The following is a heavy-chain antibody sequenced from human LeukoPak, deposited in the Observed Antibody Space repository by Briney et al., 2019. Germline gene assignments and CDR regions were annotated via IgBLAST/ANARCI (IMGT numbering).Heavy chain of an antibody. J-gene: IGHJ6*03. CDR2: IKQDGSEK. D-gene: IGHD1-26*01. CDR3: ARDLGELLPLYYYYYYMDV. CDR1: GFTFSSYW. Sequence: GGSLRLSCAASGFTFSSYWMSWVRQAPGKGLEWVANIKQDGSEKYYVDSVKGRFTISRDNAKNSLYLQMNSLRAEDTAVYYCARDLGELLPLYYYYYYMDVWGKGTTVTISS. V-gene: IGHV3-7*03.